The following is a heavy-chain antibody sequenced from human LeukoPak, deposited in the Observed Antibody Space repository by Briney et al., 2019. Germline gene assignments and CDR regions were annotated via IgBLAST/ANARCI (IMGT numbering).Heavy chain of an antibody. CDR1: GGSFSGYY. J-gene: IGHJ4*02. CDR2: INHSGST. V-gene: IGHV4-34*01. CDR3: ARTLYDFWSGYYSGFDY. Sequence: SETLSLTCAVYGGSFSGYYWSWIRQPPGKGLEWIGEINHSGSTNYSPSLKSRVTISVDTSKNQFSLKLSSVTAADTAVYYCARTLYDFWSGYYSGFDYWGQGTLVTVSS. D-gene: IGHD3-3*01.